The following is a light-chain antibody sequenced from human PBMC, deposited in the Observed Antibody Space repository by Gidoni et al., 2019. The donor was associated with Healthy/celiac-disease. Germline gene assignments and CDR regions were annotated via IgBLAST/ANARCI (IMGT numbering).Light chain of an antibody. CDR2: GAS. CDR3: QQYGSSPAT. CDR1: QSVSSSY. J-gene: IGKJ1*01. Sequence: EIVLTQSPGTLSLSPGERATLSCRASQSVSSSYLAWYQQKPGQAPRLLIYGASSRATGIPDFTLTISRLEPEDFAVYYCQQYGSSPATFGQXTKVEIK. V-gene: IGKV3-20*01.